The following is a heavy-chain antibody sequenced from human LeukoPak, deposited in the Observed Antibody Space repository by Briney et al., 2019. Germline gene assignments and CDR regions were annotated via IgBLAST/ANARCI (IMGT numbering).Heavy chain of an antibody. V-gene: IGHV4-34*01. J-gene: IGHJ6*02. CDR1: GGSFSGYY. D-gene: IGHD5-18*01. CDR2: INHSGST. CDR3: ARGTDRGYSYGYYYYYYGMDV. Sequence: KTSETLSLTCAVYGGSFSGYYWSWIRQPPGKGLEWIGEINHSGSTNYNPSLKSRVTISVDTSKNQFSLKLSSVTAADTAVYYCARGTDRGYSYGYYYYYYGMDVWGQGTTVTVSS.